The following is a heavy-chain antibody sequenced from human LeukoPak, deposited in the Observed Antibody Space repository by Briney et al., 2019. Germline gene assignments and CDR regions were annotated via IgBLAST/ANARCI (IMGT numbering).Heavy chain of an antibody. CDR3: ARTSPYCSAGTCYSGSGYWFDP. J-gene: IGHJ5*02. V-gene: IGHV4-31*03. CDR1: GGSISSGGYY. CDR2: IDYTGSA. Sequence: PSQTLSLTCTVSGGSISSGGYYWSWIRQHPGKGLEWIGYIDYTGSAYYNPSLTSRVTISVDTSENQFSLKLSSVTAADTAVYYCARTSPYCSAGTCYSGSGYWFDPWGQGTLVTVSS. D-gene: IGHD2-15*01.